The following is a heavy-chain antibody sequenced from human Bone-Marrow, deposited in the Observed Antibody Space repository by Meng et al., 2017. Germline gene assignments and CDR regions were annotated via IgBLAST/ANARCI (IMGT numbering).Heavy chain of an antibody. Sequence: LVKPTQTLTLTCTFSGFSLSTSGMRVSWIRQPPGKALEWLARIDWDDDKFYSTSLKTRLTISKDTSKNQVVLTMTNMDPVDTATYYCARNLFEGTVDYGMDVWGQGTTVTVSS. V-gene: IGHV2-70*04. D-gene: IGHD3-3*01. CDR3: ARNLFEGTVDYGMDV. J-gene: IGHJ6*02. CDR2: IDWDDDK. CDR1: GFSLSTSGMR.